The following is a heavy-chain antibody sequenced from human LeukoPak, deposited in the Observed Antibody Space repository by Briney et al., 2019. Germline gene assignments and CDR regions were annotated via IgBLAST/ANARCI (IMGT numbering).Heavy chain of an antibody. CDR3: ARDPGVGIWPDQYYFDY. D-gene: IGHD1-14*01. V-gene: IGHV1-46*01. Sequence: ASVKVSCKASGYTFTSYYMHWVRQAPGQGLEWMGIINPSGGSTSYAQKFQGRVTMTRDMSTSTVYMGLSSLRSEDTAVYYCARDPGVGIWPDQYYFDYWGQGTLVTVSS. CDR1: GYTFTSYY. CDR2: INPSGGST. J-gene: IGHJ4*02.